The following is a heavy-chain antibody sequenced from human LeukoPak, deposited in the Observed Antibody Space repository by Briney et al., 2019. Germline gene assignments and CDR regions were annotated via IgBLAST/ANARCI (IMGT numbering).Heavy chain of an antibody. Sequence: PGESLRLSCVASGFTFSSYAMNWVRQAPGKGLEWVSGITWNSVSIGYADSVKGRFTISRDNAKNSLYLQMSSLRAEDTAFYYCAKGLAVSGEDYWGQGTLVTVSS. V-gene: IGHV3-9*01. CDR3: AKGLAVSGEDY. CDR2: ITWNSVSI. D-gene: IGHD6-19*01. J-gene: IGHJ4*02. CDR1: GFTFSSYA.